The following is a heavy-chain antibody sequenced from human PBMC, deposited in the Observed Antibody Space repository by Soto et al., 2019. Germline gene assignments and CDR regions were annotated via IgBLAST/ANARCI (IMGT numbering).Heavy chain of an antibody. CDR2: ISSSSSTI. V-gene: IGHV3-48*02. Sequence: WSLRLSCAASVFTFSSYSMNWVRQAPGKGLEWVSYISSSSSTIYYADSVKGRFTISRDNAKNSLYLQMNSLRDEDTAVYYCARAPPPDSSGYYYFDYWGQGTLVTVSS. J-gene: IGHJ4*02. CDR3: ARAPPPDSSGYYYFDY. CDR1: VFTFSSYS. D-gene: IGHD3-22*01.